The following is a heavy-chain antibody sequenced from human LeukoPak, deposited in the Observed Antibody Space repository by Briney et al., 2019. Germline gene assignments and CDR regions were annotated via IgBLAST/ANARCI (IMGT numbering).Heavy chain of an antibody. Sequence: SETLSLTCAVYGGSFSGYYWSWIRQPPGKGLEWIGEINHSGSTNYNPSLKSRVTISVDTSKNQFSLKLSSVTAADTAVYYCARILSRLYAFDYWGQGTLVTVSS. CDR2: INHSGST. D-gene: IGHD3-16*01. J-gene: IGHJ4*02. V-gene: IGHV4-34*01. CDR3: ARILSRLYAFDY. CDR1: GGSFSGYY.